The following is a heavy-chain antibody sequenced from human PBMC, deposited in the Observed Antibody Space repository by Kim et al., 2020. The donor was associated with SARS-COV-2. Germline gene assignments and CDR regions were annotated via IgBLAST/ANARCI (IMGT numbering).Heavy chain of an antibody. J-gene: IGHJ4*02. V-gene: IGHV3-49*03. CDR1: GFTFGDYA. CDR2: IRSKAYGGTT. CDR3: TRVVEQQLASYFDY. D-gene: IGHD6-13*01. Sequence: GSLRLSCTASGFTFGDYAMSWFRQAPGKGLEWVGFIRSKAYGGTTEYAASVKGRFTISRDDSKSIAYLQMNSLKTEDTAVYYCTRVVEQQLASYFDYWGQGTLVTVSS.